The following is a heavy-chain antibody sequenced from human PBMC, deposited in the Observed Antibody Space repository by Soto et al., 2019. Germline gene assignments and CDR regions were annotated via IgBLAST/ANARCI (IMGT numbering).Heavy chain of an antibody. CDR1: GLSLSNGRMG. V-gene: IGHV2-26*01. D-gene: IGHD2-2*01. CDR3: ALIKDCSRTHFYLASFDS. J-gene: IGHJ5*01. CDR2: IFSNDDK. Sequence: SGPTLVNPTETLTLTCTVSGLSLSNGRMGVSWIRQPPGKALEWLAHIFSNDDKSYSTSLRSRLTISKDTSRSQVVLTMTNMDPMDSATNHCALIKDCSRTHFYLASFDSWGHGTLATVS.